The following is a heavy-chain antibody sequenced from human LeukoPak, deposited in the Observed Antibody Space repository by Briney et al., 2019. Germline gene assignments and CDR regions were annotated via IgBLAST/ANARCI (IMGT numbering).Heavy chain of an antibody. CDR1: GFTFSTAS. J-gene: IGHJ4*02. D-gene: IGHD6-19*01. V-gene: IGHV3-23*01. CDR3: ARSSGWWSLDY. CDR2: FDIGFGT. Sequence: GGSLRLSCAASGFTFSTASLHWVRQAPGRGLEWVSAFDIGFGTYYPDSLKGRFTISRDNSKNTLFLQMNSLRAEDTAVYYCARSSGWWSLDYWGQGTLVTVSS.